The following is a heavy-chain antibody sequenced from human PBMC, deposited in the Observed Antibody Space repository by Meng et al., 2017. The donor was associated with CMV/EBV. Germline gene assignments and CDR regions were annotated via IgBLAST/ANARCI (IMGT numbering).Heavy chain of an antibody. CDR1: GGSFSGYY. D-gene: IGHD1-7*01. CDR3: AKDGITGTQYYYYYYGMDV. CDR2: ISGSGGST. V-gene: IGHV3-23*01. Sequence: ETLSLTCAVYGGSFSGYYWSWIRQAPGKGLEWVSAISGSGGSTYYADSVKGRFTISRDNSRNTLYLQMNSLRAEDTAVYYCAKDGITGTQYYYYYYGMDVWGQGTTVTVSS. J-gene: IGHJ6*02.